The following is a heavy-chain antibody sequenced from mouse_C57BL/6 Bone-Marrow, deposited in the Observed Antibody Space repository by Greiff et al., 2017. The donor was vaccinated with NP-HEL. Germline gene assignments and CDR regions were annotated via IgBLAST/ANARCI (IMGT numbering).Heavy chain of an antibody. J-gene: IGHJ1*03. Sequence: EVQLQQSGPELVKPGASVKIPCKASGYTFTDYNMDWVKQSHGKSLEWIGDINPNNGGTIYNQKFKGKATLTVDKSSSTAYMELRSLTSEDTAVYYCARHLTTVVDDWYFDVWGTGTTVTVSS. D-gene: IGHD1-1*01. CDR2: INPNNGGT. CDR1: GYTFTDYN. V-gene: IGHV1-18*01. CDR3: ARHLTTVVDDWYFDV.